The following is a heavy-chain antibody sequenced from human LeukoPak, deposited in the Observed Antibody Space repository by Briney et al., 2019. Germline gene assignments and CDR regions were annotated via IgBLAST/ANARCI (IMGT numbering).Heavy chain of an antibody. V-gene: IGHV4-34*01. CDR3: ARVWVGDLSLIFDY. CDR2: INHSGST. D-gene: IGHD3-16*02. Sequence: SETLSLTCAVYGGSFSGYYWSWIRQPPGKGLEWIGEINHSGSTNYNPSLESRVTISVDTSKNQFSLKLSSVTAADTAVYYCARVWVGDLSLIFDYWGQGTLVTVSS. CDR1: GGSFSGYY. J-gene: IGHJ4*02.